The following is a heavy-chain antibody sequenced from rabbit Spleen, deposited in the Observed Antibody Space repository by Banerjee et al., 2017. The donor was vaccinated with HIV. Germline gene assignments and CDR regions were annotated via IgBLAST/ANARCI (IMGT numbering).Heavy chain of an antibody. J-gene: IGHJ4*01. CDR3: ARRDANNNGGAHNL. CDR1: GFSFSSGYY. Sequence: QSLEESGGGLVQPEGSLTLTCTASGFSFSSGYYMCWVRQAPGKGLESIACINVGSGSTYYASWAKGRFTISKTSSTTVTLQMTSLTAADTATYFCARRDANNNGGAHNLWGPGTLVTVS. V-gene: IGHV1S40*01. CDR2: INVGSGST. D-gene: IGHD2-1*01.